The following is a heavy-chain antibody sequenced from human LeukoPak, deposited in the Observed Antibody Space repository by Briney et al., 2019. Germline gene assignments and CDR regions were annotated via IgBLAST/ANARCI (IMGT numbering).Heavy chain of an antibody. D-gene: IGHD7-27*01. CDR3: TREYWGSSFDY. Sequence: GGSLRLSCAASGFTYSNYGMHWVRQVPGKGLVWVSRINSDGSTTTYADSVKGRFTISRDNAKNTLYLKMNSLRAEDTAVYYCTREYWGSSFDYWGQGTLVPVSS. V-gene: IGHV3-74*01. J-gene: IGHJ4*02. CDR1: GFTYSNYG. CDR2: INSDGSTT.